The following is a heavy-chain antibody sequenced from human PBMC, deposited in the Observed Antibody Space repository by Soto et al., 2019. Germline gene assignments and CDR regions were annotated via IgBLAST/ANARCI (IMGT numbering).Heavy chain of an antibody. Sequence: HSECISLTCADSSGRINSYYWSCIRPPPGKGLEWIGYSYYSGSTNYNPALKSRVTISVDTSKNQFSLKLSSVTAADTAVYYCARLSRTPRPKYDFWSGFYMDVWGKGTTVTVSS. CDR1: SGRINSYY. V-gene: IGHV4-59*01. CDR3: ARLSRTPRPKYDFWSGFYMDV. J-gene: IGHJ6*03. D-gene: IGHD3-3*01. CDR2: SYYSGST.